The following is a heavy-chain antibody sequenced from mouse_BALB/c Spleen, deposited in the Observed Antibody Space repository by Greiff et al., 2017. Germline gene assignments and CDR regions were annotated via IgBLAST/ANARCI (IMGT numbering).Heavy chain of an antibody. V-gene: IGHV5-17*02. CDR2: ISSGSSTI. D-gene: IGHD1-2*01. Sequence: EVQGVESGGGLVQPGGSRKLSCAASGFTFSSFGMHWVRQAPEKGLEWVAYISSGSSTIYYADTVKGRFTISRDNPKNTLFLQMTSLRSEDTAMYYCAREGENLATATGDAMDYWGQGTSVTVSS. J-gene: IGHJ4*01. CDR3: AREGENLATATGDAMDY. CDR1: GFTFSSFG.